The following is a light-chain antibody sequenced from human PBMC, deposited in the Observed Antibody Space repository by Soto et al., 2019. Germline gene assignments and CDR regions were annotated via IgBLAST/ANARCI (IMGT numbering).Light chain of an antibody. Sequence: QSVVTQPPSVSGTPGQRATIFCSGRRSNIGSNLVYWYQQLPGTAPKLLIFSNDQRPSGVPDRFSGSRSGTSASLAISGLRSEDEGDYYCAAWDDSLSGVVFGGGTKLTVL. V-gene: IGLV1-47*02. CDR2: SND. J-gene: IGLJ2*01. CDR1: RSNIGSNL. CDR3: AAWDDSLSGVV.